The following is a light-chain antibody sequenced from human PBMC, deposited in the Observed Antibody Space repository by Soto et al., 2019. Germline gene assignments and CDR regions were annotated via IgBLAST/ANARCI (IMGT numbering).Light chain of an antibody. CDR2: GNT. V-gene: IGLV1-40*01. Sequence: QSVLTQPPSLSGAPGQRVTISCTGSSSNIGANHDVHWYQQLPGAAPKLLIYGNTNRPSGVPDRFSGSKSGTSASLAITGLLAEDEADYFCQSYDSSLSGYAIFGGGTKVTVL. J-gene: IGLJ2*01. CDR1: SSNIGANHD. CDR3: QSYDSSLSGYAI.